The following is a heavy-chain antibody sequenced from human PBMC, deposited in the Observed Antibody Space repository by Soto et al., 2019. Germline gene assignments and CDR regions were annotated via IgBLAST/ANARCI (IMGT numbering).Heavy chain of an antibody. V-gene: IGHV3-23*01. J-gene: IGHJ4*02. CDR2: ITASGYSA. Sequence: EAQLLESGGGLVQPGGSLRLSCAASGLAFSNYAMTWVRQAPGKGLEWVSIITASGYSAYYGGAVKGRFTTSRDNSRSTLYLQMNGLRADDTAVYYCAKGDLFWDPFDFWGQGTLVTVSS. CDR3: AKGDLFWDPFDF. D-gene: IGHD3-16*01. CDR1: GLAFSNYA.